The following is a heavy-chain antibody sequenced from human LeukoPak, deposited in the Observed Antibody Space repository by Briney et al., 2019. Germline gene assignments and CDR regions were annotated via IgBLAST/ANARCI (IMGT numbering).Heavy chain of an antibody. J-gene: IGHJ4*02. D-gene: IGHD3-22*01. CDR1: RYTFTGYY. V-gene: IGHV1-2*02. CDR2: INPNSGDT. Sequence: GASVKVTCKASRYTFTGYYMHWVRQAPGQGLEWMGWINPNSGDTNYAQKFQDRVTVTRDTSISTAYMELSGLTSDDTAVYYCAREINSGYDAYFDYWGQGTLVTVSS. CDR3: AREINSGYDAYFDY.